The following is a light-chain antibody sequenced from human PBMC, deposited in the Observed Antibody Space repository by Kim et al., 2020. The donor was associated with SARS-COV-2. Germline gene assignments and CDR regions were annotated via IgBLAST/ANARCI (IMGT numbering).Light chain of an antibody. Sequence: EIVLTQSPGTLSLSPGERATLSCRASQSVSSSYLAWYQQKPGQATRLLIDGASSRATVIPDRFSGSGSGTDFTLTISRLEPEDFAVYYCQQYGSSPWTFGQGTKVDIK. CDR1: QSVSSSY. V-gene: IGKV3-20*01. J-gene: IGKJ1*01. CDR2: GAS. CDR3: QQYGSSPWT.